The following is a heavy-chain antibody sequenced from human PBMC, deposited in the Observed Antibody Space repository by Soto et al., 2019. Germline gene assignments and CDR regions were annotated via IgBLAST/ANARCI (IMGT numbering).Heavy chain of an antibody. Sequence: SETLSLTCAVYGGSFSGYYWSWIRQPPGKGLEWIGEINHSGSTNYNPSLKSRVTISVDTSKNQFSLKLSSVTAADTAVYYCARATFAKRWLQLRYFDYWGQGTLVTVSS. CDR2: INHSGST. CDR1: GGSFSGYY. CDR3: ARATFAKRWLQLRYFDY. D-gene: IGHD5-12*01. J-gene: IGHJ4*02. V-gene: IGHV4-34*01.